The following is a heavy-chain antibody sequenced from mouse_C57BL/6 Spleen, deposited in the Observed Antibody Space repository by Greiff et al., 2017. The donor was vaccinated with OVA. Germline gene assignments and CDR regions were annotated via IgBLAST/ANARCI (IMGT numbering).Heavy chain of an antibody. D-gene: IGHD2-4*01. CDR1: GYTFTSYW. CDR3: ARDYYDYYYAMDY. J-gene: IGHJ4*01. Sequence: QQSCKASGYTFTSYWMHWVKQRPGQGLEWIGEIDPSDSYTNYNQKFKGKSTLTVDKSSSTAYMQLSSLTSEDSAVYYCARDYYDYYYAMDYWGQGTSVTVSS. CDR2: IDPSDSYT. V-gene: IGHV1-69*01.